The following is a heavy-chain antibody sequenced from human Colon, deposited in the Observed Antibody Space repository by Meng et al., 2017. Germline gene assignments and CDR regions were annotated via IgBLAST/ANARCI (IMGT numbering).Heavy chain of an antibody. CDR2: INTYTGNP. CDR3: ATAVTTVPFDY. CDR1: GYDFTNYG. J-gene: IGHJ4*02. D-gene: IGHD4-17*01. V-gene: IGHV7-4-1*02. Sequence: QVQIVQSGSELKKPGDSVKVSCKASGYDFTNYGMNWVRQAPGQGLEWIGWINTYTGNPAYAQGFTGRFVFSLDTSVSTAYLQISSLKAEDTAVYYCATAVTTVPFDYWGQGTLVTVSS.